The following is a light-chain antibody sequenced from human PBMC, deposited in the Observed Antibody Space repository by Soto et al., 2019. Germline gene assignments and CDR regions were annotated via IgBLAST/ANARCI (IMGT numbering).Light chain of an antibody. CDR2: EVT. Sequence: QSVLTQPPSASGSPGQSVTISCTGTSGDVGGYNYVAWFQQHPGKAPKLMIYEVTKRPSGVPDRFSGSKSGNTASLTVSGLQAEDEADYYCSSYAGSSTYVFGTGTKLTVL. CDR3: SSYAGSSTYV. CDR1: SGDVGGYNY. V-gene: IGLV2-8*01. J-gene: IGLJ1*01.